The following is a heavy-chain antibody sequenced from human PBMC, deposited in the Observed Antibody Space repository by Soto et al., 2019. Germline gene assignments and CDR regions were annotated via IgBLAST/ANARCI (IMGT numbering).Heavy chain of an antibody. CDR3: AKKTFGGVIGI. Sequence: GGSLRLSCAASGFTFSSYGMHWVRQAPGKGLEWVAVISYDGSNKYYADSVKGRFTISRDNSKNTLYLQMNSLRAEDTAVYYCAKKTFGGVIGIWGQGTMVTVSS. J-gene: IGHJ3*02. D-gene: IGHD3-16*02. CDR1: GFTFSSYG. CDR2: ISYDGSNK. V-gene: IGHV3-30*18.